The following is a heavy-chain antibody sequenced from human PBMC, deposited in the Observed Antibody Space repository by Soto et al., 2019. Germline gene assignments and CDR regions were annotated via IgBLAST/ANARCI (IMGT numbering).Heavy chain of an antibody. CDR1: GFTFSSYA. D-gene: IGHD1-26*01. CDR2: ISYDGSNK. V-gene: IGHV3-30-3*01. J-gene: IGHJ4*02. Sequence: GGSLRLSCAASGFTFSSYAMHWVRQAPGKGLEWVAVISYDGSNKYYADSVKGRFTISRDNSKNTLYLQMNSLRAEDTAVYYCAREGVGATHFDYWGQGTLVTVSS. CDR3: AREGVGATHFDY.